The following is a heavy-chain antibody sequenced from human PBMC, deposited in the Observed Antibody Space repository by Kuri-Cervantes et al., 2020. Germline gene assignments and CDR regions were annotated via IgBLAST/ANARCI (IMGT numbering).Heavy chain of an antibody. CDR2: ISYDGSNK. D-gene: IGHD3-10*01. CDR1: GFTFSSYA. J-gene: IGHJ4*02. V-gene: IGHV3-30-3*01. CDR3: ARSRFGYFDY. Sequence: SLKISCAASGFTFSSYAMHWVRQAPGKGLEWVAVISYDGSNKYYADSVKGRFTISRDNSKNTLYLQMNSLRAEDTAVYYCARSRFGYFDYWGQGTLVTVSS.